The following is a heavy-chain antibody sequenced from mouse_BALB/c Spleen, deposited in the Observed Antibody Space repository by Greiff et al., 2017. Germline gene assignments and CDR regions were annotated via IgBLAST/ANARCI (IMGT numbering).Heavy chain of an antibody. CDR3: AREGQLSWLAY. CDR1: GYTFTDYN. J-gene: IGHJ3*01. V-gene: IGHV1-18*01. Sequence: EVQLQQSGPELVKPGASVKIPCKASGYTFTDYNMDWVKQSHGKSLEWIGDINPNNGGTIYNQKFKGKATLTVDKSSSTAYMELRSLTSEDTAVYYCAREGQLSWLAYWGQGTLVTVSA. D-gene: IGHD4-1*02. CDR2: INPNNGGT.